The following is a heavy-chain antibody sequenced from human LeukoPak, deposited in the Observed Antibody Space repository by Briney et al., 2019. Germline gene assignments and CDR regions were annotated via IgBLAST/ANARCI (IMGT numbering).Heavy chain of an antibody. V-gene: IGHV4-34*01. Sequence: SETLSLTCAVYGGSFSGYYWSWIRQPPGNGLEWIGEINHSGSTNYNPSLKSRVTISVDTSKNQFSLKLSSVTAADTAVYYCASSTDFWSGYLDYWGQGTLVTVSS. D-gene: IGHD3-3*01. CDR3: ASSTDFWSGYLDY. J-gene: IGHJ4*02. CDR2: INHSGST. CDR1: GGSFSGYY.